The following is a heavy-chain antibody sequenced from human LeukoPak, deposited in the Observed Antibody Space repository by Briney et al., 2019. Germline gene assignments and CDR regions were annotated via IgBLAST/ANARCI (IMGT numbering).Heavy chain of an antibody. CDR2: IILMFDSG. CDR1: GDTVSSHS. Sequence: SVKVSCKASGDTVSSHSINWVRQAPGQGLEWVGGIILMFDSGNSAQKFQDRVSFTADKSTNTAYMELSSLRSEDTAVYYCARPGPGSGSYYNGAFDYWGQGTLVTVSS. CDR3: ARPGPGSGSYYNGAFDY. J-gene: IGHJ4*02. V-gene: IGHV1-69*06. D-gene: IGHD3-10*01.